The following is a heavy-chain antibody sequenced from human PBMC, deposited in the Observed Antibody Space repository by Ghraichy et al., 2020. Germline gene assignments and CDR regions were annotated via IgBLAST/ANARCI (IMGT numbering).Heavy chain of an antibody. D-gene: IGHD3-22*01. Sequence: GSLRLSCVASGFTVSSNYMTWVRQAPGKGLEWVSIIFSGGSTYYADSVKGRFTISRDNSMNTLYLQMNSLRAEDTAVYYCARAYYDSSGYGAFHMWGQGTMVTVSS. J-gene: IGHJ3*02. CDR1: GFTVSSNY. CDR2: IFSGGST. V-gene: IGHV3-53*01. CDR3: ARAYYDSSGYGAFHM.